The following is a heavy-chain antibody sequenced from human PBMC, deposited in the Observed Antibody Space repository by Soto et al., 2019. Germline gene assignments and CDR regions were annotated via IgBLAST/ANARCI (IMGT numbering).Heavy chain of an antibody. Sequence: QVQLVQSGAEVKKPGASVKVSCKASGYTFTRYGISWVRQAPGQGLEWMGWISAYNGNTNYAQKLQGRVTMTTDTSTSTDYMELRSLRSDDTAVYYCARNPLRIAVAGTGDYWGQGTLVTVSS. CDR2: ISAYNGNT. CDR1: GYTFTRYG. J-gene: IGHJ4*02. V-gene: IGHV1-18*01. CDR3: ARNPLRIAVAGTGDY. D-gene: IGHD6-19*01.